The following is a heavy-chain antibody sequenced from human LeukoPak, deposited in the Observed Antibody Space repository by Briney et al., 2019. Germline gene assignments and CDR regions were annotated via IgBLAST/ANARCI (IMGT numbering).Heavy chain of an antibody. V-gene: IGHV3-7*01. CDR3: ARGTIFGVVIVAY. CDR1: GFTFSSYW. Sequence: AGGSLRLSCAASGFTFSSYWMSWVRQAPGKGLESVANIKQDGSEKYYVDSVKGRFTISRDNAKNSLYLQMNSLRAEDTAVYYCARGTIFGVVIVAYWGQGTLVTVSS. J-gene: IGHJ4*02. CDR2: IKQDGSEK. D-gene: IGHD3-3*01.